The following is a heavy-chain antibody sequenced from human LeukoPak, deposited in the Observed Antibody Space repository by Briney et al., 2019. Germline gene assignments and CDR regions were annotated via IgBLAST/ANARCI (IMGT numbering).Heavy chain of an antibody. CDR2: ISWNGGGV. CDR3: AKGDCGSSSCTRLDN. J-gene: IGHJ4*02. D-gene: IGHD2-2*01. Sequence: GGSLRLSCAASGFTFDDYGMHWFRQAPGKGLEWVSGISWNGGGVGYAASVKGRFTISRDNAKKSLFLQMNSLRPEDTALYYCAKGDCGSSSCTRLDNWGQGTLVTVSS. V-gene: IGHV3-9*01. CDR1: GFTFDDYG.